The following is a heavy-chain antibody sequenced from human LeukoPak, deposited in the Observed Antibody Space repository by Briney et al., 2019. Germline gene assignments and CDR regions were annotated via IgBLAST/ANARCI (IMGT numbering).Heavy chain of an antibody. CDR3: ATGPPSSDGHDAFDI. Sequence: ASVKVSCKASGYTFTTHYIHWVRQAPGQGLDWMGIINPSDGGASYAQKFQGRVTMTEDTSTDTAYMELSSLRSEDAAVYYCATGPPSSDGHDAFDIWGQGTMVTVSS. J-gene: IGHJ3*02. V-gene: IGHV1-46*01. CDR2: INPSDGGA. CDR1: GYTFTTHY.